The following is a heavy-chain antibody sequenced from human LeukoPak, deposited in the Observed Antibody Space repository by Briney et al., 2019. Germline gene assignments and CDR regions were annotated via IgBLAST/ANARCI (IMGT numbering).Heavy chain of an antibody. CDR3: AKDQGGTARASAFDI. V-gene: IGHV3-7*01. D-gene: IGHD1-26*01. J-gene: IGHJ3*02. CDR2: IKQDGSEK. Sequence: HPGGSLRLSCAASGFTFSSYWMSWVRQAPGKGLEWVANIKQDGSEKYYVDSVKGRFTISRDNAKNSLYLQMNSLRAEDTAVYYCAKDQGGTARASAFDIWGQGTMVTVSS. CDR1: GFTFSSYW.